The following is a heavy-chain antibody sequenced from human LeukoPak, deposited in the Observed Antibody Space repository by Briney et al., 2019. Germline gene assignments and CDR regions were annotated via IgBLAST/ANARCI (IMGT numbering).Heavy chain of an antibody. Sequence: GGSLRLSCAASGFTFSSYEMNWVRQAPGKGLEWVSCISSSGSTIYYADSVKGRFTISRDNAKNSLYLQMNSLRAEDTAVYYCARQTMVRGVTLYYYYYMDVWGKGTTVTVSS. CDR3: ARQTMVRGVTLYYYYYMDV. D-gene: IGHD3-10*01. CDR2: ISSSGSTI. CDR1: GFTFSSYE. J-gene: IGHJ6*03. V-gene: IGHV3-48*03.